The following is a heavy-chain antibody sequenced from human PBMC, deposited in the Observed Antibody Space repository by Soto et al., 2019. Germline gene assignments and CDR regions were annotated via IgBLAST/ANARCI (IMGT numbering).Heavy chain of an antibody. CDR3: AREHYDSSGYYRIDS. CDR2: IGYDGSLE. CDR1: GFTFSGYA. D-gene: IGHD3-22*01. J-gene: IGHJ4*02. Sequence: QVQLVESGGGVAQPGRSLRVSCAASGFTFSGYAMHWVRQAPGEGLEWVAIIGYDGSLESYAESVKGRFTISRDNSNNTLFLLMNSLRPEDTAVYYCAREHYDSSGYYRIDSWGQGTLVTVSS. V-gene: IGHV3-30-3*01.